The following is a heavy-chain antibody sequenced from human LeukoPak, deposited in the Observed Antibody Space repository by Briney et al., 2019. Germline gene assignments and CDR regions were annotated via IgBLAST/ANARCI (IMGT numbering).Heavy chain of an antibody. D-gene: IGHD1-26*01. J-gene: IGHJ4*02. CDR3: ARGLGIVANDY. CDR1: GFTFSSYA. Sequence: GGSLRLSCAASGFTFSSYAMSWVRQAPGKGLEWVSAISGSGGSTYYADSVKGRFTISRDNAKNSLYLQMNSLRAEDTAVYYCARGLGIVANDYWGQGTLVTVSS. V-gene: IGHV3-23*01. CDR2: ISGSGGST.